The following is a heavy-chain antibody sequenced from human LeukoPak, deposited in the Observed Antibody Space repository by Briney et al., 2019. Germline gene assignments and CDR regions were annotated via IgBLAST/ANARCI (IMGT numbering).Heavy chain of an antibody. V-gene: IGHV4-59*01. CDR1: GGSFSGYY. CDR2: IYYSGST. CDR3: ARQPIGYCSGGSCYGSHLDY. J-gene: IGHJ4*02. D-gene: IGHD2-15*01. Sequence: SETLSLTCAVYGGSFSGYYWSWIRQPPGKGLEWIGYIYYSGSTNYNPSLKSRVTISVDTSKNQFSLKLSSVTAADTAVYYCARQPIGYCSGGSCYGSHLDYWGQGTLVTVSS.